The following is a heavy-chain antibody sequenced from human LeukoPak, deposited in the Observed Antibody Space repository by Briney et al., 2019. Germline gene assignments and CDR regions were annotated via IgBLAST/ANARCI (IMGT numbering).Heavy chain of an antibody. CDR3: AAGRGYCGGGGCYGDDAFDI. CDR1: GYTFTGYY. D-gene: IGHD2-15*01. Sequence: ASVKVSCKASGYTFTGYYMHWVRQAPGQGLEWMGWINPNSGGTNYAQKFQGRVTMTRDTSISTANMELSRLRSDDTAVYYCAAGRGYCGGGGCYGDDAFDIWGQGTVVTVSS. V-gene: IGHV1-2*02. CDR2: INPNSGGT. J-gene: IGHJ3*02.